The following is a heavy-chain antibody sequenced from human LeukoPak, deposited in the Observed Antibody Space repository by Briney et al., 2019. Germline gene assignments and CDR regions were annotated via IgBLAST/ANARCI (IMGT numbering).Heavy chain of an antibody. CDR2: ISAYNGNT. CDR3: ARVGYYESSGYYEY. D-gene: IGHD3-22*01. V-gene: IGHV1-18*01. CDR1: GYTFTSYG. Sequence: ASVKVSCKASGYTFTSYGISWVRQAPGQGLEWMGWISAYNGNTNYAQKLQGRVTMTTDTSTSTAYMELRSLRSDDTAVYYCARVGYYESSGYYEYWGQGTLVTVSS. J-gene: IGHJ4*02.